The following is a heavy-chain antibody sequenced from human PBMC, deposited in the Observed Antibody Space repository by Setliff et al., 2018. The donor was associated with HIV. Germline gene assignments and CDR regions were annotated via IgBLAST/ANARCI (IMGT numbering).Heavy chain of an antibody. CDR3: AKDRVAVAGTGPEYFQH. J-gene: IGHJ1*01. CDR2: VSGNGIRA. Sequence: LRLSCEVSGFTVSNNYMTWVRQAPGKGLEWVSTVSGNGIRAFYADSLKGRFTISRDNSENTLYLHMNLLRAEDTAVYYCAKDRVAVAGTGPEYFQHWGQGTLVTVSS. D-gene: IGHD6-19*01. CDR1: GFTVSNNY. V-gene: IGHV3-23*01.